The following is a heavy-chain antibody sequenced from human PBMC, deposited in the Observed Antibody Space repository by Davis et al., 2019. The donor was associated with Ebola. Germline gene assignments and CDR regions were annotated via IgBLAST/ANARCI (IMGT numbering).Heavy chain of an antibody. D-gene: IGHD3-10*01. J-gene: IGHJ4*02. CDR1: GFTFSNSA. V-gene: IGHV3-23*01. CDR3: AKVGGSGTY. CDR2: ISGSGGST. Sequence: GSSPKISCAASGFTFSNSAMSWVRQAPGKGLEWVSTISGSGGSTYYADSVKGRFTISRENSKNTLYLQMNSLGAEDTAVYYCAKVGGSGTYWGQGILVTVSS.